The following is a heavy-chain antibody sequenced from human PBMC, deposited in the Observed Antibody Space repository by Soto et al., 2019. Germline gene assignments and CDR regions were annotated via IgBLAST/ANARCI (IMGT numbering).Heavy chain of an antibody. J-gene: IGHJ6*02. D-gene: IGHD3-22*01. CDR2: MNPNSGNT. CDR1: GYTFTSYD. Sequence: ASVKVSCKASGYTFTSYDINWVRQATGQGLEWMGWMNPNSGNTGYAQKFQGRVTMTRNTSISTAYMELSSLRSEDTAVYYCARVRRPYYYDSSGYYSDVWGQGTTVTVSS. V-gene: IGHV1-8*01. CDR3: ARVRRPYYYDSSGYYSDV.